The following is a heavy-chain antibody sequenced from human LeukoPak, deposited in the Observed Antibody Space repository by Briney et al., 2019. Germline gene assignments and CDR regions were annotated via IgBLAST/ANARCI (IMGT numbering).Heavy chain of an antibody. J-gene: IGHJ4*02. CDR2: IWYDGSNK. D-gene: IGHD2-21*02. CDR3: ARDDKGYCGGDCYSDY. CDR1: GFTFSSYG. V-gene: IGHV3-33*01. Sequence: PGGSLRLSCAASGFTFSSYGMHWVRQAPGKGLEWVAVIWYDGSNKYYADSVKGRFTISRDNSKNTLYLQMNSLRAEDTAVYYCARDDKGYCGGDCYSDYWGQGTLVTVSS.